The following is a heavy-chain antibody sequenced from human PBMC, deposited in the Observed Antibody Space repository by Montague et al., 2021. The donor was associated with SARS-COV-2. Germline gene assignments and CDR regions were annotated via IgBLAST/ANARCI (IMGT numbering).Heavy chain of an antibody. CDR2: INHSGST. CDR3: ARVAESTYYDFWSGYLRFDYVDY. J-gene: IGHJ4*02. V-gene: IGHV4-34*01. CDR1: GGSFSGYY. Sequence: SETLSLTCAVYGGSFSGYYWSWIRQPPGKGLEWIGEINHSGSTNYNPSLKSRVTISVDTSKNQFSLKLSSVTAADTAVYYCARVAESTYYDFWSGYLRFDYVDYWGQGTLVTVSS. D-gene: IGHD3-3*01.